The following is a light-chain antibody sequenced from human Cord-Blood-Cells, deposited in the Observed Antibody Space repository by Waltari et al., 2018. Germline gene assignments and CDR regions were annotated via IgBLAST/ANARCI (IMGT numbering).Light chain of an antibody. V-gene: IGLV2-8*01. J-gene: IGLJ2*01. CDR2: EVS. CDR3: SSYAGSNNYVV. Sequence: QSALTQPPSASGSPGQSVTISCTGTSSDVGGYNYVYWYQPHPGKAPKLMIYEVSKRPSGVPDRFSGSKSGNTASLTVSGLQAEDEADYYCSSYAGSNNYVVFGGGTKLTVL. CDR1: SSDVGGYNY.